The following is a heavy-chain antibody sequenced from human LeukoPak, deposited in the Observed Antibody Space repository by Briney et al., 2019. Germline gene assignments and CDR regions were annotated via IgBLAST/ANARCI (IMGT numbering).Heavy chain of an antibody. Sequence: GESLKISCKGSGYSFTSYWIGWVRQMPGKGLEWMGIIYPGDSDTRYSPSFQGQVTISADKSISTAYLQWSSLKASDTAMYYCARLAHRYCSSTSCYGIYWFDPWGQGTLVTVSS. J-gene: IGHJ5*02. D-gene: IGHD2-2*01. CDR3: ARLAHRYCSSTSCYGIYWFDP. CDR2: IYPGDSDT. V-gene: IGHV5-51*01. CDR1: GYSFTSYW.